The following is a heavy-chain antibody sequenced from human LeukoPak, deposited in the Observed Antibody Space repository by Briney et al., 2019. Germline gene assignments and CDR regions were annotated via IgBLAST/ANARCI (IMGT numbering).Heavy chain of an antibody. J-gene: IGHJ4*02. CDR2: ISSSSSYI. CDR1: GFTVSSNY. V-gene: IGHV3-21*01. Sequence: GGSLRLSCAASGFTVSSNYMSWVRQAPGKGLEWVSSISSSSSYIYYADSVKGRFTISRDNAKNSLYLQMNSLRAEDTAVYYCARGKFPGFDYWGQRTLVTVSS. CDR3: ARGKFPGFDY. D-gene: IGHD2-21*01.